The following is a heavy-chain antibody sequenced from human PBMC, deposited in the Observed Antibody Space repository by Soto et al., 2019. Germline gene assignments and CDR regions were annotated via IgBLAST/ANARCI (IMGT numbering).Heavy chain of an antibody. CDR2: ISSSSSTI. J-gene: IGHJ4*02. Sequence: GGSLRLSCAASGFTFSSYSMNWVRQAPGKGLEWVSYISSSSSTIYYADSVKGRFTISRDNAKNSLYLQMNSLRAEDTAVYYCAREPIDYDFWSGNDFDYWGQGTLVTVSS. D-gene: IGHD3-3*01. CDR1: GFTFSSYS. V-gene: IGHV3-48*01. CDR3: AREPIDYDFWSGNDFDY.